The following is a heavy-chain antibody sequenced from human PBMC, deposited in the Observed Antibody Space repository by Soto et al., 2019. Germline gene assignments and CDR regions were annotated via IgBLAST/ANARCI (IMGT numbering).Heavy chain of an antibody. CDR3: ARDPPGIAAAGGG. J-gene: IGHJ6*02. Sequence: EVQLVESGGGLVQPGGSLRLSCAASGFTVGNNYMNWVRQAPGKGLECVSLIYSGGSTNYADSVKGRFTISRDNSKNTLYLQMNSLGAEDTAVYYCARDPPGIAAAGGGWGQGTTVTVSS. V-gene: IGHV3-66*01. CDR2: IYSGGST. D-gene: IGHD6-13*01. CDR1: GFTVGNNY.